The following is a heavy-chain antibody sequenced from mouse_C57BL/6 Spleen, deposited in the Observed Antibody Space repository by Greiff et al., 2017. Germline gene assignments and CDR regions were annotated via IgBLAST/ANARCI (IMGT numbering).Heavy chain of an antibody. D-gene: IGHD2-4*01. J-gene: IGHJ3*01. CDR2: IYPGSGST. Sequence: QVQLKQPGAELVKPGASVKMSCKASGYTFTSYWITWVKQRPGQGLEWIGDIYPGSGSTNYTEKFKSKATRTVDTSSSTAYMQLSSLTSEDSAVYYCARCLYDYEFAYWGQGTLVTVSA. CDR3: ARCLYDYEFAY. CDR1: GYTFTSYW. V-gene: IGHV1-55*01.